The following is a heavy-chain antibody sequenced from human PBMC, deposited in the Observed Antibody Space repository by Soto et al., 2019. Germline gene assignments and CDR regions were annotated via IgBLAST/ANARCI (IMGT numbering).Heavy chain of an antibody. Sequence: GGSLRLSCAASGLTFSSYAMSWVRQAPGKGLEWVSAISGSGGSTYYADSVKGRFTISRDNSKNTLYLQMNSLRAEDTAVYYCASDRNVVVPAAITYWGQGTLVTVSS. CDR2: ISGSGGST. V-gene: IGHV3-23*01. CDR3: ASDRNVVVPAAITY. J-gene: IGHJ4*02. D-gene: IGHD2-2*02. CDR1: GLTFSSYA.